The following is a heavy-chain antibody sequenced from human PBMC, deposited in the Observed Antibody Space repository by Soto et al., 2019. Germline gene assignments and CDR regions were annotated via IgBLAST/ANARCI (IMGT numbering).Heavy chain of an antibody. V-gene: IGHV4-39*07. Sequence: SETLSLTCTVSGGSISSGDYYWGWIRQPPGKGLEWIGNIYYSGSTNYNPSLKSRVTISVDTSKNQFSLKLSSVTAADTAVYYCAREGGEYSGSYAAFDIWGQGTMVTVSS. J-gene: IGHJ3*02. CDR3: AREGGEYSGSYAAFDI. CDR2: IYYSGST. CDR1: GGSISSGDYY. D-gene: IGHD1-26*01.